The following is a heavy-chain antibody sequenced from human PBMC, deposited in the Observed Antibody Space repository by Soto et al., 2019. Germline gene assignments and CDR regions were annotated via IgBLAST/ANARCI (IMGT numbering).Heavy chain of an antibody. D-gene: IGHD3-22*01. J-gene: IGHJ4*02. CDR3: ARVGYYYDSSGYYLSFDY. CDR1: GYTFTSYD. V-gene: IGHV1-8*01. Sequence: ASGKVSCKASGYTFTSYDINWVRQATGQGLEWMGWMNPNSGNTGYAQKFQGRVTMTRNTSISTAYMELSSLRSEDTAVYYCARVGYYYDSSGYYLSFDYWGQGTLVTVSS. CDR2: MNPNSGNT.